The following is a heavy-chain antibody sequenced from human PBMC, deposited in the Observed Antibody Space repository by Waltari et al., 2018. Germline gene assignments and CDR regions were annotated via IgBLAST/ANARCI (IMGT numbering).Heavy chain of an antibody. CDR3: AKNGGGSGTNYYMDV. CDR2: IRGSGGST. CDR1: GFTFSSYA. V-gene: IGHV3-23*04. D-gene: IGHD3-10*01. Sequence: EVQLVESGGGLVQPGGSLRLSCPASGFTFSSYAMSWVRQAPGKGLEWVSAIRGSGGSTYYADSVKGRFTISRDNSKNTLYLQMNSLRAEDTAVYYCAKNGGGSGTNYYMDVWGKGTTVTVSS. J-gene: IGHJ6*03.